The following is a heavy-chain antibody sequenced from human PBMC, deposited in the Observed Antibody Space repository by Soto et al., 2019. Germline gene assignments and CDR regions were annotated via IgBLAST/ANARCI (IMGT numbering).Heavy chain of an antibody. V-gene: IGHV1-18*01. CDR1: GYTFTSYG. J-gene: IGHJ4*02. D-gene: IGHD3-22*01. CDR3: ARAGTSPITMIVVEDY. CDR2: ISAYNGNT. Sequence: ASVNVSCKASGYTFTSYGISWVRQAPGQGLEWMGWISAYNGNTNYAQKLQGRVTMTTDTSTSTAYMELRSLRSDDTAVYYCARAGTSPITMIVVEDYWGQGTLVTVSS.